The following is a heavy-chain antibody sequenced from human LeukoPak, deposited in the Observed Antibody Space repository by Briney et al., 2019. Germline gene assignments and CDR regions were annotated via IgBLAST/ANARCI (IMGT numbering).Heavy chain of an antibody. CDR2: IKQDGSEK. D-gene: IGHD2-2*01. J-gene: IGHJ6*03. V-gene: IGHV3-7*01. CDR3: ARDSLYCSSTSCYPPYYYYMDV. Sequence: GGSLRLSCAASGFTLSSYDMHWVRQAPGKGLEWVANIKQDGSEKYYVDSVKGRFTISRDNAKNSLYLQMNSLRAEDTAVYYCARDSLYCSSTSCYPPYYYYMDVWGKGTTVTVSS. CDR1: GFTLSSYD.